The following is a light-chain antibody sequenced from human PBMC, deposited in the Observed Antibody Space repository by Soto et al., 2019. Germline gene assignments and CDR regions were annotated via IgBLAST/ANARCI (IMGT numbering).Light chain of an antibody. CDR1: SSDVGGYNY. Sequence: QSALTQPGSVSGSPGQSITISCTGTSSDVGGYNYVSWYQQHPGKAPKLMIYEVSNRPSGVSNRFSGSKSGNTASLTISGLQAEDEADYYCSSYTSSSTLEVFGTGTQLTV. V-gene: IGLV2-14*01. J-gene: IGLJ1*01. CDR2: EVS. CDR3: SSYTSSSTLEV.